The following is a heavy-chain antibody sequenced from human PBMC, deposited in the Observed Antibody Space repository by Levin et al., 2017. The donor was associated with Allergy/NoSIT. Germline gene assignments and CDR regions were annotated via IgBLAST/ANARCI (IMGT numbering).Heavy chain of an antibody. Sequence: ETLSLTCAASGFTFSSYSMNWVRQAPGKGLEWVSSISSSSSYISYADSVKGRFTISRDNAKNSLYLQMNSLRAEDTAVYYCARDYSSSWYYFDYWGQGTLVTVSS. D-gene: IGHD6-13*01. CDR1: GFTFSSYS. V-gene: IGHV3-21*01. J-gene: IGHJ4*02. CDR3: ARDYSSSWYYFDY. CDR2: ISSSSSYI.